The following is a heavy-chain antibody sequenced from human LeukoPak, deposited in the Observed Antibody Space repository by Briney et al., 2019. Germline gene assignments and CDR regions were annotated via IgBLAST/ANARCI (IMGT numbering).Heavy chain of an antibody. CDR3: ARDGIQLWVPGYYFDY. Sequence: PGRSLRLSCAVSGFTFSSYGMHWVRQAPGKGLEWVAVIWYDGSNKYYADSVKGRFTISRDNSKNTLYLQMNSLRAEDTAVYYCARDGIQLWVPGYYFDYWGQGTLVTVSS. CDR2: IWYDGSNK. V-gene: IGHV3-33*01. J-gene: IGHJ4*02. D-gene: IGHD5-18*01. CDR1: GFTFSSYG.